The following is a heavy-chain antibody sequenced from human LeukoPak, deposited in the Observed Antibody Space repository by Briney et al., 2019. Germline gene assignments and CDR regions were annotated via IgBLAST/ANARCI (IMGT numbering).Heavy chain of an antibody. CDR2: IYYSGST. Sequence: SETLSLTCTVSGGSISSYYWSWIRQPPGKGLEWIRYIYYSGSTNYNPSLKSRVTISVDTSKNQFSLKLTSVTAADTAVYYCARGSGSYQYYYYYGVDVWGQGTTVTVSS. D-gene: IGHD3-10*01. J-gene: IGHJ6*02. CDR1: GGSISSYY. CDR3: ARGSGSYQYYYYYGVDV. V-gene: IGHV4-59*01.